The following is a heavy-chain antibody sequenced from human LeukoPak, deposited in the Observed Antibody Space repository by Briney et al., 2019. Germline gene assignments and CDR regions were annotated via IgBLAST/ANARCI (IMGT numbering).Heavy chain of an antibody. Sequence: GGSLRLSCAASGFIVSGDFLSWVRQAPGKGLEWVSVIYSDGSTYYADSVKGRFTISRDNSKNTLDLQMTGLRAEDTAVYYCARERGRGRDSPWFDYWGQGTLVTVSS. CDR3: ARERGRGRDSPWFDY. J-gene: IGHJ4*02. CDR2: IYSDGST. D-gene: IGHD1-26*01. CDR1: GFIVSGDF. V-gene: IGHV3-53*01.